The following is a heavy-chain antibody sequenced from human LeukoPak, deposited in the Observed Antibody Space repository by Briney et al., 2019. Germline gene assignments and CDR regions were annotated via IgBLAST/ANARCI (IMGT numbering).Heavy chain of an antibody. CDR1: GYTFTSYG. D-gene: IGHD3-22*01. Sequence: ASVKVSCKASGYTFTSYGISWVRQAPGQGLEWMGWISAYNGNTNYAQKLQGRVTMTTDTSTSTAYMELRSLRSDDTDVYYCASRRNYYDSSGYYWDDAFDIWGQGTMVTVSS. J-gene: IGHJ3*02. V-gene: IGHV1-18*01. CDR3: ASRRNYYDSSGYYWDDAFDI. CDR2: ISAYNGNT.